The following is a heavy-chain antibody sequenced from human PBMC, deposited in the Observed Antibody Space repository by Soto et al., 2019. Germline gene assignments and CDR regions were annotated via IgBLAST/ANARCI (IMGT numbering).Heavy chain of an antibody. D-gene: IGHD2-15*01. CDR2: IIAINGKA. J-gene: IGHJ4*02. Sequence: SVKVSCKASGYSFNTYGIIWVRQAPGQGLEWMGRIIAINGKANYAQKFQGRVTITADKSTSTAYMELSSLRSEDTAVYYCARGSGGSCDYWGQGTLVTVSS. CDR3: ARGSGGSCDY. CDR1: GYSFNTYG. V-gene: IGHV1-69*04.